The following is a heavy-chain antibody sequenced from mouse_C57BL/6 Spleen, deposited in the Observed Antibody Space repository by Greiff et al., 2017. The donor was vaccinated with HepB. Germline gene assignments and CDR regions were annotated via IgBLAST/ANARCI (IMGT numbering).Heavy chain of an antibody. V-gene: IGHV1-61*01. CDR1: GYTFTSYW. CDR3: ARSHTSSWFAY. Sequence: QVQLQQPGAELVRPGSSVKLSCKASGYTFTSYWMDWVKQRPGQGLEWIGNIYPSDSETHYNQKFKDKATLTVDKSSSTAYMQLSSLTSEDSAVYYCARSHTSSWFAYWGQGTLVTVSA. CDR2: IYPSDSET. J-gene: IGHJ3*01. D-gene: IGHD2-10*02.